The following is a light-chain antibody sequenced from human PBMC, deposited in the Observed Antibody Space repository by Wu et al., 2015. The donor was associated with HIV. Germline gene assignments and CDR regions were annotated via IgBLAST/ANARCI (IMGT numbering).Light chain of an antibody. CDR2: DAS. CDR1: RSVSSA. J-gene: IGKJ5*01. V-gene: IGKV3-11*01. CDR3: QQHANWPLT. Sequence: EIVLTQSPAALSISPGERATLSCRASRSVSSAVAWYQQKPGQAPRLLIYDASNRATGISARFTGGGSGTDYSLTISSLEPEDFAVYYCQQHANWPLTFGQGTRLEIK.